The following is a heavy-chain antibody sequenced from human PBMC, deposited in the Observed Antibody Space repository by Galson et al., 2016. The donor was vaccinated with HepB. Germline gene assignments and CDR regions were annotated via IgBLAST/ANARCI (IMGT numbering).Heavy chain of an antibody. CDR2: ITSSRNLT. CDR3: ARDIRRRMTVGGGMDV. J-gene: IGHJ6*04. D-gene: IGHD3-16*01. Sequence: SLRLSCAASGFTFSSYDFYWLRQAPGKALEWVSSITSSRNLTFYADSVKGRFTVSRHNAENSLFLQMHSLRAEDTAVYYCARDIRRRMTVGGGMDVWGKGTTVIVSS. V-gene: IGHV3-21*06. CDR1: GFTFSSYD.